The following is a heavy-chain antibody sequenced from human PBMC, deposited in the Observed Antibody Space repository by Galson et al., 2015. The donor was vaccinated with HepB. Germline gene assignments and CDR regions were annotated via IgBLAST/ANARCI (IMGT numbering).Heavy chain of an antibody. CDR1: GFTFKNYG. CDR2: IWYDGSNE. Sequence: SLRLSCAASGFTFKNYGMQWVRQAPGKGLEWVALIWYDGSNENYAESVKGRFTISRDSSKNTVYLQMNSLRAEDTALYYCARDYYGSGSPLRYWGQGTRVTVSS. J-gene: IGHJ4*02. V-gene: IGHV3-33*01. CDR3: ARDYYGSGSPLRY. D-gene: IGHD3-10*01.